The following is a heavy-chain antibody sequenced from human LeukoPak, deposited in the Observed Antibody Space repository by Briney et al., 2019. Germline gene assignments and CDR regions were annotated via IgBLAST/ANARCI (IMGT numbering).Heavy chain of an antibody. CDR2: SKSKIYDYAT. CDR3: LRPSMTVSQGT. J-gene: IGHJ5*02. Sequence: GGSLKLSCAAFGFTLSDSPIHWVRQASGKGLEWVARSKSKIYDYATAYAESVKGRFTISRDDSNNTAYLQMNSLKIEDTAVYYCLRPSMTVSQGTWGQGTLVTVSS. CDR1: GFTLSDSP. V-gene: IGHV3-73*01. D-gene: IGHD4-11*01.